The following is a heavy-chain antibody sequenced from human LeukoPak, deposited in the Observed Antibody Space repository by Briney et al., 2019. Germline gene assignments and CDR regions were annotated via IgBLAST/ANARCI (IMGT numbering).Heavy chain of an antibody. D-gene: IGHD2-15*01. CDR2: ISSNGGST. CDR1: GFTFSSYA. J-gene: IGHJ6*02. CDR3: VKDRVVLVVAAPGAYAMDV. V-gene: IGHV3-64D*09. Sequence: PGGSLRLSCAASGFTFSSYAMHWVRQAPGKGLEYVSAISSNGGSTYYADSVKGRFTISRDNSKNTLYLQMSSLRAEDTAVYYCVKDRVVLVVAAPGAYAMDVWGQGTTVTVSS.